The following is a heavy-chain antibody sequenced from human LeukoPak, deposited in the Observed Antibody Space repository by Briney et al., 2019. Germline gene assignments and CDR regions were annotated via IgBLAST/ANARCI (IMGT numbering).Heavy chain of an antibody. V-gene: IGHV1-18*04. D-gene: IGHD1-26*01. CDR1: GYTFTGYY. CDR2: ISAYNGNT. CDR3: ARGRWELLDPLAFDY. J-gene: IGHJ4*02. Sequence: ASVKVSCKASGYTFTGYYMHWVRQAPGQGLEWMGWISAYNGNTNYAQKLQGRVTMTTDTSTSTAYMELRSLRSDDTAVYYCARGRWELLDPLAFDYWGQGTLVTVSS.